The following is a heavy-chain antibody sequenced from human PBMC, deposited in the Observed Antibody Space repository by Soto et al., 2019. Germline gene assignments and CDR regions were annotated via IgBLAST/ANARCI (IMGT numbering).Heavy chain of an antibody. V-gene: IGHV4-34*01. Sequence: SETLSLTCAVYGGSFSGYYWSWIRQPPGKGLEWIGEINHSGSTNYNPSLKSRVTISVDTSKNQFSLKLSSVTAADTAVYYCASRRHYYYGMDVWGQGTTVTVSS. CDR3: ASRRHYYYGMDV. J-gene: IGHJ6*02. CDR2: INHSGST. CDR1: GGSFSGYY.